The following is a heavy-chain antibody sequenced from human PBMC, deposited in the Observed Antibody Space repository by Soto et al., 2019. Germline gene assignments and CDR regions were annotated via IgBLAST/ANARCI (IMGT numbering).Heavy chain of an antibody. CDR2: IDWDDDK. V-gene: IGHV2-70*04. J-gene: IGHJ5*02. CDR3: ARMLYSYGYDP. D-gene: IGHD5-18*01. Sequence: SGPTLVNPTQTLTLTCTFSGFSLRTSGMHVTWIRQPPGKALEWLARIDWDDDKFYSTSLKTRLTISKDTSKNQVVLSMTNMDPVDTATYYCARMLYSYGYDPWGQGTLVTVSS. CDR1: GFSLRTSGMH.